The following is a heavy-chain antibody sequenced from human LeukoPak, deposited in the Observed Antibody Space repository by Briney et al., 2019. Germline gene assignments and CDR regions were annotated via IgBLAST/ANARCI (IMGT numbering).Heavy chain of an antibody. CDR3: AKGPPITIFGVVITPFDY. V-gene: IGHV3-23*01. CDR2: ISGSGGST. J-gene: IGHJ4*02. D-gene: IGHD3-3*01. Sequence: QPGGSLRLSCAASGFTFSSYAMSWVRQAPGKGLEWVSAISGSGGSTYYADSVKGRFTISRDNSKYTLYLQMNSLRAEDTAVYYCAKGPPITIFGVVITPFDYWGQGTLVTVSS. CDR1: GFTFSSYA.